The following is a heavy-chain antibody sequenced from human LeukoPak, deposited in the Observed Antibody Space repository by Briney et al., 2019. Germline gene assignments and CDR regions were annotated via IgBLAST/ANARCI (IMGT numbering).Heavy chain of an antibody. D-gene: IGHD3-22*01. CDR1: GGSISSSSYY. J-gene: IGHJ3*02. CDR3: ARLSYDSSGYSYALDI. CDR2: IYYSGST. Sequence: SETLSLTCTVSGGSISSSSYYWGWIRQPPGKGLEWLGSIYYSGSTYYNPSLKSRVTISVDTSKNQFSLKLSSVTAADTAVYYCARLSYDSSGYSYALDIWGQGTMVTVSS. V-gene: IGHV4-39*01.